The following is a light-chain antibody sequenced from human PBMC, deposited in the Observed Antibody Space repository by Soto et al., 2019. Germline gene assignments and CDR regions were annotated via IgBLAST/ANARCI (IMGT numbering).Light chain of an antibody. CDR3: TSYTSSSTLYV. V-gene: IGLV2-14*01. CDR2: DVR. CDR1: SSDVGGYNY. Sequence: QSVLTQPASVSGSPGPSITISCTGTSSDVGGYNYVSWYQQHPGKAPKLMIYDVRNRASGASNRFSGSKSGNTASLTISGLQAEDEADYYCTSYTSSSTLYVVGTGTKVTVL. J-gene: IGLJ1*01.